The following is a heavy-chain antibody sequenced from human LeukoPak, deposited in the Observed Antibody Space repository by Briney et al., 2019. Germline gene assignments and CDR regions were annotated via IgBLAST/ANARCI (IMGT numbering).Heavy chain of an antibody. V-gene: IGHV4-30-2*01. D-gene: IGHD4-11*01. Sequence: TSETLSLTCTVSGGSISSGGYYGSWIRQPPGKGLEWIGYIYHSGSTYYNPSLKSRVTISVDRSKNQFSLKLSSVTAADTAVYYCAKTTAENVFDYWGQGTLVTVSS. CDR3: AKTTAENVFDY. CDR1: GGSISSGGYY. J-gene: IGHJ4*02. CDR2: IYHSGST.